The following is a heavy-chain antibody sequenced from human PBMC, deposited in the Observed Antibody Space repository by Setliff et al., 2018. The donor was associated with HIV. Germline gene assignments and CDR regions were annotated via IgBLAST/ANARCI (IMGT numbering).Heavy chain of an antibody. J-gene: IGHJ6*02. CDR3: ATTGPYSGSLYGMDV. Sequence: SVKVSCKASGDTFSNYAFSWVRQAPGQGLEWMGGIIPIFATANYAQKFQGRVTMTEDTSTDTAYMELSSLSFEDTAVYYCATTGPYSGSLYGMDVWGQGTTVTVSS. CDR1: GDTFSNYA. V-gene: IGHV1-69*06. CDR2: IIPIFATA. D-gene: IGHD1-26*01.